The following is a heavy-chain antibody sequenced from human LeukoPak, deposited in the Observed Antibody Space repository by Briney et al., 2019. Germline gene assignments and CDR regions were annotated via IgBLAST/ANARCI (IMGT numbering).Heavy chain of an antibody. CDR3: ARGLGIAAAGS. V-gene: IGHV4-59*01. D-gene: IGHD6-13*01. J-gene: IGHJ4*02. CDR2: IYYSGST. Sequence: SETLSLTCTVSGGSISSYYWSWIRQPPGKGLEWIGYIYYSGSTNYNPSLKSRVTISVDTSKNQFSLKLSSVTAADTAVYYCARGLGIAAAGSWGQGTLVTVSS. CDR1: GGSISSYY.